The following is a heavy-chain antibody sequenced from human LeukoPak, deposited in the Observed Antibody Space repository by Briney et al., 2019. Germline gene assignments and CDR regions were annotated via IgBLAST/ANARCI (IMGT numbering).Heavy chain of an antibody. D-gene: IGHD1-26*01. CDR2: ISGSGGST. Sequence: GGSLRLSCAASGFTFSSYAMSWVRQAPGKGLEWVSGISGSGGSTYYADSVKGRFTISRDNPKNTLYLQMNSLRAEDTAVYYCAKAGSYWDFDYWGQGTLVTVSS. CDR3: AKAGSYWDFDY. V-gene: IGHV3-23*01. CDR1: GFTFSSYA. J-gene: IGHJ4*02.